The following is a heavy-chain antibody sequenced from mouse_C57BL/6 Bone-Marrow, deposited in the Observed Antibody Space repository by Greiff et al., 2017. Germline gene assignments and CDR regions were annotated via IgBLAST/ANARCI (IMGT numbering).Heavy chain of an antibody. J-gene: IGHJ3*01. CDR1: EYEFPSHD. CDR3: ARRKFPWFAY. V-gene: IGHV5-2*01. CDR2: INSDGGST. Sequence: EVKVVESGGGLVQPGESLQLSCESNEYEFPSHDMSWVRKTPEKRLELVAAINSDGGSTYYPDTMERRFIISRDNTKKPLYLQMSSLRSEDTALYYCARRKFPWFAYWGQGTLVTVSA.